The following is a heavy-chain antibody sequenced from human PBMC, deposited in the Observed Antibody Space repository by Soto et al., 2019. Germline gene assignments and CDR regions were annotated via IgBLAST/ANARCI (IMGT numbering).Heavy chain of an antibody. J-gene: IGHJ5*02. Sequence: PGGSLRLSCAASGFTFSSYSMNWVRQAPGKGLEWVSSISSSSSYIYYADSVKGRFTISRDNAKNSLYLQMNSLRAEDTAVYYCARDLSHSPPSLAWGQGTLVTVSS. CDR2: ISSSSSYI. CDR3: ARDLSHSPPSLA. V-gene: IGHV3-21*01. CDR1: GFTFSSYS. D-gene: IGHD3-16*02.